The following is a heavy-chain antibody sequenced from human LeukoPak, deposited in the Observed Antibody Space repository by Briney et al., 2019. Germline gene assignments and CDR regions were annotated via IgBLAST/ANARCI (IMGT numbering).Heavy chain of an antibody. CDR1: GGSFSGYY. V-gene: IGHV4-34*01. D-gene: IGHD2-2*03. CDR3: ARGRTVLDIVVVPAAHFDY. Sequence: SETLSLTCAVYGGSFSGYYWSWIRQPPGKGLEWIGEINHRGSTNYNPSLKSRVTISVDTSKNQFSLKLSSVTAADTAVYYCARGRTVLDIVVVPAAHFDYWGQGTLVTVSS. CDR2: INHRGST. J-gene: IGHJ4*02.